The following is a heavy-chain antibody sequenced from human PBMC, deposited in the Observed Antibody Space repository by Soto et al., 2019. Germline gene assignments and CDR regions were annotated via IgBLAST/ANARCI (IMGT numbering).Heavy chain of an antibody. CDR2: IKSQTDDGTT. Sequence: EVHLVESGGGLVKPGGSLRLSCAASDFSFTHAWLTWVRQAPGRGLEWVGRIKSQTDDGTTAYAAPVTGRFSISRDDSKKMLYLQMNGLKSEDTGVYYWTTDALAGRPRGNQYYAMDVWGQGTGVTVSS. CDR3: TTDALAGRPRGNQYYAMDV. CDR1: DFSFTHAW. J-gene: IGHJ6*02. V-gene: IGHV3-15*07. D-gene: IGHD6-6*01.